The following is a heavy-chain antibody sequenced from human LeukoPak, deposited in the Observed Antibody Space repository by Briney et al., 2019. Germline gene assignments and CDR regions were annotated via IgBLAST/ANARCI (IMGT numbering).Heavy chain of an antibody. D-gene: IGHD6-6*01. CDR1: GGSISSSSYY. V-gene: IGHV4-39*01. CDR3: ARGDQGIAARLGAFDI. CDR2: IYYSGST. J-gene: IGHJ3*02. Sequence: SETLSLTCTVSGGSISSSSYYWGWIRQPPGKGLEWFVSIYYSGSTFYNPSLKSRVTISVDTTKNQFSLKLNPVTAADTAVYYCARGDQGIAARLGAFDIWGQGTMVTVSS.